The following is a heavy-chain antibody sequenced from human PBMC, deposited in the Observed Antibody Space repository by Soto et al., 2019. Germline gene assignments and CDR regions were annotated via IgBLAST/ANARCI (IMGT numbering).Heavy chain of an antibody. CDR3: ARPGGTYYYDTNGYYHDPYYLDS. V-gene: IGHV3-30*04. J-gene: IGHJ4*02. CDR1: GFTFSSKS. Sequence: GGSLRLSCAASGFTFSSKSMHWVRQTPGEGLEWVAVISYDGKNNYYADSVKGRFTISRDNSKNKLYLQMSSLRPEDTAVYYCARPGGTYYYDTNGYYHDPYYLDSWGQGTLVTVSS. CDR2: ISYDGKNN. D-gene: IGHD3-22*01.